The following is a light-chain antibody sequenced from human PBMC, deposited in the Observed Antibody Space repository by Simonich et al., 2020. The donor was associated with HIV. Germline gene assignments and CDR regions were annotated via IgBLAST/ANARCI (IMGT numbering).Light chain of an antibody. CDR2: GAF. Sequence: DIQMTQSPSSLSASVGDRVTITCQASQVIYNYLNWYQQKPGKAPKLLIYGAFNLETGVPSRFSGNGSGTHFTFTINSLQPEDVATYYCQQYDNLPWTFGQGTKVEIK. CDR3: QQYDNLPWT. CDR1: QVIYNY. V-gene: IGKV1-33*01. J-gene: IGKJ1*01.